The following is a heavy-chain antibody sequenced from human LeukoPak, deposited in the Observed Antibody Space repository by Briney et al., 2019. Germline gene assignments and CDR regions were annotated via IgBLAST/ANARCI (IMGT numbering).Heavy chain of an antibody. D-gene: IGHD3-10*01. Sequence: PSETLSLTCAVYGGSFSGYYWSWIRQPPGKGLEWIGEINHSGSTNYNPSLKSRVTISVDTSKNQFSLKLSPVAAADTAVYYCARGPDGSGNADYWGQGTLVTVSS. V-gene: IGHV4-34*01. CDR1: GGSFSGYY. CDR3: ARGPDGSGNADY. CDR2: INHSGST. J-gene: IGHJ4*02.